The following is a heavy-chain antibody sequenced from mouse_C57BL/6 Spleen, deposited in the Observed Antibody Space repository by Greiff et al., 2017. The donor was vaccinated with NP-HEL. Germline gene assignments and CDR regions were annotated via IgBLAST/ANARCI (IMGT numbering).Heavy chain of an antibody. CDR3: ARESRITTVVARGCAY. CDR2: INPNYGTT. V-gene: IGHV1-39*01. D-gene: IGHD1-1*01. Sequence: ESGPELVKPGASVKISCKASGYSFTDYNMNWVKQSNGKSLEWIGVINPNYGTTSYNQKFKVKATLTVDQSSSTAYMQLNSLTSEDSAVYYCARESRITTVVARGCAYWGQGTLVTVSA. CDR1: GYSFTDYN. J-gene: IGHJ3*01.